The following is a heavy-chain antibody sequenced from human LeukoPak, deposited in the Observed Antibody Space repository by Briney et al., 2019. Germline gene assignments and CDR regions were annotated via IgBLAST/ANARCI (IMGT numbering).Heavy chain of an antibody. CDR1: GFTLSKYG. D-gene: IGHD2-2*01. Sequence: GGSLRLSCAASGFTLSKYGMHWVRQAPGRGLEWVAVISYDGSNEYYADSVKGRFTISRDSSKNTLYLQMNSLRAEDTAVYYCAKDQGGHCSSTSCYPIDYWGQGTLVTVSS. CDR2: ISYDGSNE. V-gene: IGHV3-30*18. J-gene: IGHJ4*02. CDR3: AKDQGGHCSSTSCYPIDY.